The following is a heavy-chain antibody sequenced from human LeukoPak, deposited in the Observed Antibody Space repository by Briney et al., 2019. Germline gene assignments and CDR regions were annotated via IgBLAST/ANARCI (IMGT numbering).Heavy chain of an antibody. V-gene: IGHV3-30*02. J-gene: IGHJ6*03. CDR2: ILYDETNE. CDR3: AKDSRAALVGPYYMDV. Sequence: PGGSLRLSCAASGFTFSSYSMNWVRQAPGKGREWVAFILYDETNEYYADSVKGRFTISRDNSKNTLYLQMNSLRTEDTAVYYCAKDSRAALVGPYYMDVWGKGTTVTISS. D-gene: IGHD6-25*01. CDR1: GFTFSSYS.